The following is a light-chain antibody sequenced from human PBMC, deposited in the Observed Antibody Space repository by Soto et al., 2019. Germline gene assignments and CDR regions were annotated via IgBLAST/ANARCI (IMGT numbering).Light chain of an antibody. J-gene: IGKJ2*03. CDR1: QSVSSNF. CDR3: QHVYSYFPS. Sequence: EIVLTQSPGTLSLSPGERATLSCRASQSVSSNFLAWYQQKPGQAPRLLIYAASSRATGIPDRFSGSGSGTDFTLTISSLQPEDFATYYCQHVYSYFPSFGGGTKVDIK. V-gene: IGKV3-20*01. CDR2: AAS.